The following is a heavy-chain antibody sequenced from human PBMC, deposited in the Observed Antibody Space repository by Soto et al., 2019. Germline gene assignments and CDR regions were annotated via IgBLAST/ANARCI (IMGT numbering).Heavy chain of an antibody. CDR2: IYHSGST. CDR3: ARKGEWLVPNFDY. Sequence: SETLSLTCAVSGGSISSSNWWSWVRQPPGKGLEWIGEIYHSGSTNYNPSLKSRVTISVDKSKNQFSLKLSSVTAADTAVYYCARKGEWLVPNFDYWGQGTLVTVSS. V-gene: IGHV4-4*02. J-gene: IGHJ4*02. D-gene: IGHD6-19*01. CDR1: GGSISSSNW.